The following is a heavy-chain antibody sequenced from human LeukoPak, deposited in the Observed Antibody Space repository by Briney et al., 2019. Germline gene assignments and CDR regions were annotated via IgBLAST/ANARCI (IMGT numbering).Heavy chain of an antibody. CDR2: VSANGGTT. CDR1: GFTFSCCA. Sequence: GGSLRLSCAASGFTFSCCAMHWVRQAPGKGLEWVSAVSANGGTTHYADSVKGRFTISRDNSKDTLYLQMNSPRAEDTAVYYCAKDLGFPAVTSRFDYWGQGTLVTVSS. V-gene: IGHV3-23*01. J-gene: IGHJ4*02. CDR3: AKDLGFPAVTSRFDY. D-gene: IGHD4-17*01.